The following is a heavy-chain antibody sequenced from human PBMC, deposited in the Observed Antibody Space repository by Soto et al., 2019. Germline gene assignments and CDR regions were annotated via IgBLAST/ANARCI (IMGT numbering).Heavy chain of an antibody. Sequence: LTCTVSGGSISSYYWSWIRQPPGKGLEWIGYIYYSGSTNYNPSLKSRVTISVDTSKNQFSLKLSSVTAADTAVYYCARDLDYYGSGSYYNYFDYWGQGTLVTVSS. V-gene: IGHV4-59*01. CDR1: GGSISSYY. CDR3: ARDLDYYGSGSYYNYFDY. J-gene: IGHJ4*02. CDR2: IYYSGST. D-gene: IGHD3-10*01.